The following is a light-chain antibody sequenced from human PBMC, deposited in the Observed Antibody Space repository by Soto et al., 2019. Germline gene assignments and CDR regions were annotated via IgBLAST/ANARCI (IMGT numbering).Light chain of an antibody. CDR1: QDISNY. V-gene: IGKV1-33*01. CDR2: DAS. Sequence: IHITQSPSSLSASVGDRVTITCQASQDISNYLNWYQQKPGKAPKLLIYDASNLETGVPSRFSGSGSGTDFTFTISSLQPEDIATYYCQQYDNLPLTFGGGTKVDIK. J-gene: IGKJ4*01. CDR3: QQYDNLPLT.